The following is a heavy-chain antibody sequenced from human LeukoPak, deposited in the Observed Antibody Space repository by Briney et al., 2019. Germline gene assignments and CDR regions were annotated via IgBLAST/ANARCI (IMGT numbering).Heavy chain of an antibody. CDR2: IYYSGST. V-gene: IGHV4-31*03. CDR1: GGSISSGGYY. J-gene: IGHJ4*02. CDR3: ASRYCSSTSCYLDF. D-gene: IGHD2-2*01. Sequence: SETLSLTCTVSGGSISSGGYYWSWIRQHPGRGLEWIGYIYYSGSTYYNPSLKSRVTISVDRSKNQFSLKLSSVTAADTAVYYCASRYCSSTSCYLDFWGQGTLVTVSS.